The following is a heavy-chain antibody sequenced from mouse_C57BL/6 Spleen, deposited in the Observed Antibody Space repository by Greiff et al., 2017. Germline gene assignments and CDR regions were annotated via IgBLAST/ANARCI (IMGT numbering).Heavy chain of an antibody. J-gene: IGHJ4*01. CDR3: ARAAIRYAMDD. V-gene: IGHV1-85*01. CDR2: IYPRDGSI. CDR1: GYTFTSYA. Sequence: VKLVESGPELVKPGASVKLSCKASGYTFTSYAINWVKQRPGQGLEWIGWIYPRDGSIKYHEQFKGTATLTVDTSSSTAYMELHSLASEDSAVYFCARAAIRYAMDDWGQGTSVTGAS.